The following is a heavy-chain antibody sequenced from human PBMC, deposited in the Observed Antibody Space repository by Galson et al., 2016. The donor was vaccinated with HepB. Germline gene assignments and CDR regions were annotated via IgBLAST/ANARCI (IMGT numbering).Heavy chain of an antibody. J-gene: IGHJ4*02. Sequence: SLRLSCAASGFTVSSNYMSWVRQAPGKGLEWVSVISGSGGATYYADSVKGRFTISRDNSKNTLYLQMNSLRAEDTALYFCAKCRSSDSTSCPNYWGQGTLVTVSS. V-gene: IGHV3-53*01. CDR1: GFTVSSNY. CDR2: ISGSGGAT. CDR3: AKCRSSDSTSCPNY. D-gene: IGHD2-2*01.